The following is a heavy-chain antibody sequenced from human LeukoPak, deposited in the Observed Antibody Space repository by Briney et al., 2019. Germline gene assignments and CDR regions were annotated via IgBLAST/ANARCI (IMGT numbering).Heavy chain of an antibody. V-gene: IGHV3-7*01. CDR1: GFTFSSYW. D-gene: IGHD5-12*01. Sequence: GGSLRLSCAASGFTFSSYWMDWVRQTPGRGLEWVAGIKVDGNETYYANSVKGRLTISRDNAKNSMYLQMNSLRAEDTAVYYCAKGGGYDSGYWGQGTLVTVSS. J-gene: IGHJ4*02. CDR2: IKVDGNET. CDR3: AKGGGYDSGY.